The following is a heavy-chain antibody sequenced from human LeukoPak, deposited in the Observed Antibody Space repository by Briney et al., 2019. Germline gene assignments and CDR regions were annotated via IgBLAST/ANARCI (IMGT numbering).Heavy chain of an antibody. CDR1: GFTFSSYG. CDR3: AKGGTHDYGDYFDY. CDR2: IWYDGSNK. Sequence: PGGSLRLSCAASGFTFSSYGMHWVRQAPGKGLEWVAVIWYDGSNKYYADSVKGRFTISRDNSKNTLYLQTNSLRAEDTAVYYCAKGGTHDYGDYFDYWGQGTLVTVSS. J-gene: IGHJ4*02. D-gene: IGHD4-17*01. V-gene: IGHV3-33*06.